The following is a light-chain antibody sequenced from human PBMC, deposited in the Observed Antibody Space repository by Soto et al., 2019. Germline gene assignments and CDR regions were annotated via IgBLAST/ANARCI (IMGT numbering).Light chain of an antibody. V-gene: IGLV2-18*01. CDR3: GLYTLSDTVI. Sequence: QSALTQPPSVSGSPGHSVTISCTGTSEVGSYSRVSWYQQSPGTSPKLLIYDVTKRPLGVSDRFSGSKSGNTGSLTISGLQTDDEADYYCGLYTLSDTVILGGGTKMTVL. CDR2: DVT. CDR1: SEVGSYSR. J-gene: IGLJ2*01.